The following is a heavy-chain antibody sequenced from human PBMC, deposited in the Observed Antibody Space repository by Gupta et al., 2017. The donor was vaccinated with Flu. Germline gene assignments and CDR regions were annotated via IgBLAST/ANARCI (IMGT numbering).Heavy chain of an antibody. Sequence: EVQLVESGGGLVQPGGSLRLSCSASGFTFSSYAMHWVRQAPGKGLEYVSAISSNGGSTYYADSVKGRFTISRDNSKNTLYLQMSSLRAEDTAVYYCVKGPVGVLWFGEFDYWGQGTLVTVSS. CDR3: VKGPVGVLWFGEFDY. D-gene: IGHD3-10*01. CDR1: GFTFSSYA. J-gene: IGHJ4*02. CDR2: ISSNGGST. V-gene: IGHV3-64D*06.